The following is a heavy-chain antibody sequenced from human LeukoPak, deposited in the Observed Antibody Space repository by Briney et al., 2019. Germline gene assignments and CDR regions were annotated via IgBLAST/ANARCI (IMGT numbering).Heavy chain of an antibody. CDR1: GFTFSSYA. CDR2: ISSNGGST. V-gene: IGHV3-64*01. Sequence: GGSLRLSCAASGFTFSSYAMHWVRQAPGKGLGYVSAISSNGGSTYYANSVKGRFTISRDNSKNTLYLQMGSLRAEDMAVYYCARYSNYYYGMDVWGQGTTVTVSS. CDR3: ARYSNYYYGMDV. J-gene: IGHJ6*02. D-gene: IGHD2-15*01.